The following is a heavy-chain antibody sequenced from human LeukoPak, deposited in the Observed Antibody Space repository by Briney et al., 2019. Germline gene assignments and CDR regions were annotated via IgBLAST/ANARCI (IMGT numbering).Heavy chain of an antibody. CDR2: INHSGST. Sequence: TSETLSLTCAVYGGSFSGYYWSWIRQPPGKGLEWIGEINHSGSTNYNPSLKSRVTISVDTSKNQFSLKLSSVTAADTAVYYCARGLFWSGYYHFDYWGQGTLVTVSS. V-gene: IGHV4-34*01. J-gene: IGHJ4*02. D-gene: IGHD3-3*01. CDR1: GGSFSGYY. CDR3: ARGLFWSGYYHFDY.